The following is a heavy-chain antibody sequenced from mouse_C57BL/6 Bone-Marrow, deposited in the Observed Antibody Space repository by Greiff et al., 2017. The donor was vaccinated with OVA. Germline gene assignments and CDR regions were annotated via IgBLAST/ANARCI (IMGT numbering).Heavy chain of an antibody. CDR3: ARYYDYLYWYFDV. CDR2: IWTGGGT. CDR1: GFSLTSYA. V-gene: IGHV2-9-1*01. Sequence: QVQLKESGPGLVAPSQSLSITCTVSGFSLTSYAISWVRQPPGKGLEWLGVIWTGGGTTYNSALKSRLSISKDNSKSQVFLKMNSLQTDDTARYYCARYYDYLYWYFDVWGTGTTVTVSS. J-gene: IGHJ1*03. D-gene: IGHD2-4*01.